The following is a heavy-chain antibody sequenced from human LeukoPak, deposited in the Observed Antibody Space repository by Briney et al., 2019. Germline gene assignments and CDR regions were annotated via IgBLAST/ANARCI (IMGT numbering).Heavy chain of an antibody. CDR3: ARGRGKAYCGGDCYPDC. CDR2: MNPNSGNT. Sequence: ASVKVSCKAFGYTFTSYDINWVRQATGQGLEWMGWMNPNSGNTGYAQKFQGRVTMTRNTSMSTAYMELSSLRSEDTAVYYCARGRGKAYCGGDCYPDCWGQGTLVTVSS. CDR1: GYTFTSYD. J-gene: IGHJ4*02. D-gene: IGHD2-21*02. V-gene: IGHV1-8*01.